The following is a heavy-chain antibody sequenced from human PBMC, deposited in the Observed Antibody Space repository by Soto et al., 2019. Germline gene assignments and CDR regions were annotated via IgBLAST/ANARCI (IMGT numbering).Heavy chain of an antibody. CDR1: GGSISSYY. D-gene: IGHD5-12*01. CDR3: ARDRGWLQLDY. Sequence: SETLSLTCTVSGGSISSYYWSWIRQPPGKGLEWIGYIYYSGSTNYNPSLKSRVTISVDTSKNQFSLKLSSVTAADTAVYYCARDRGWLQLDYWGQGTLVTVSS. V-gene: IGHV4-59*01. CDR2: IYYSGST. J-gene: IGHJ4*02.